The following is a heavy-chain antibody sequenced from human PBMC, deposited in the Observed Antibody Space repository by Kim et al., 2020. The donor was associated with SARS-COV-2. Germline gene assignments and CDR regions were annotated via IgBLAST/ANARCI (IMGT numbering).Heavy chain of an antibody. CDR1: GGSISSSSYY. V-gene: IGHV4-39*01. Sequence: SETLSLTCTVSGGSISSSSYYWGWIRQPPGKGLEWIGSIYYSGSTYYNPSLKSRVTISVDTSKNQFSLKLSSVTAADTAVYYCARLRDDYGDYQVSEAF. D-gene: IGHD4-17*01. CDR3: ARLRDDYGDYQVSEAF. J-gene: IGHJ3*01. CDR2: IYYSGST.